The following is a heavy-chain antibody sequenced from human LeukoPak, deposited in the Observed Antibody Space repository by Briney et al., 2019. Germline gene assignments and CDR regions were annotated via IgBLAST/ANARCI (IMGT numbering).Heavy chain of an antibody. CDR2: IYYTEST. D-gene: IGHD3-22*01. CDR3: ARVSSGYYYSPLDY. CDR1: GGSIRSSYYY. V-gene: IGHV4-39*01. Sequence: KASETLSLTCTVSGGSIRSSYYYWGWIRQPPGKGLEWVGSIYYTESTYYNLSLKSRVTISVDTSKNQFSLKLSSVTAADTAVYYCARVSSGYYYSPLDYWGQGTLVTVSS. J-gene: IGHJ4*02.